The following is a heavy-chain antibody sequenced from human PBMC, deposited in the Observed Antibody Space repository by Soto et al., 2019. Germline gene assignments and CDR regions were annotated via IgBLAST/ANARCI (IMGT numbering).Heavy chain of an antibody. Sequence: GGSLRLASAASGYTVSSNEMAWVRQAPGGREWVSTISGSGGSTYYADYVKGRFTITRDNTKNTLYLQMNSLRAEDTAVYYCATDWKMGASPPVRQDYWGQGTLVTVSS. CDR2: ISGSGGST. J-gene: IGHJ4*02. CDR3: ATDWKMGASPPVRQDY. V-gene: IGHV3-23*01. CDR1: GYTVSSNE. D-gene: IGHD1-26*01.